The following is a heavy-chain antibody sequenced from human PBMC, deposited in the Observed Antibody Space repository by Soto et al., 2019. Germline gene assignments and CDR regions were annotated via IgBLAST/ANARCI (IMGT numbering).Heavy chain of an antibody. Sequence: EVQLVESGGGLVQPGGSLRLSCAASGFTFSSFWMYWVRQAPGKGLVWVSRINSDASTTSYADSVKGRFTISRDNAKNTLYMQKNSLRAADTAVYFCARIPPGWGGGQLVLDYWGQGTLVTVSS. CDR1: GFTFSSFW. V-gene: IGHV3-74*01. CDR3: ARIPPGWGGGQLVLDY. CDR2: INSDASTT. J-gene: IGHJ4*02. D-gene: IGHD6-13*01.